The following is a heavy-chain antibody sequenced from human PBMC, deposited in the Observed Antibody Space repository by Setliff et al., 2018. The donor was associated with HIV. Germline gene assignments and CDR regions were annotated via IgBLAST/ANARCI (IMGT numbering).Heavy chain of an antibody. CDR1: GYTFTSYY. Sequence: GASVKVSCKASGYTFTSYYMHWVRQAPGQGLEWMGIINPSGGSTSYAQKFQGRVTMTRDTSTSTVYMELSSLRSEDTAVDYCARGAIVPAAMVSRYNYYGMDVWGQGTTVTVSS. V-gene: IGHV1-46*01. D-gene: IGHD2-2*01. CDR2: INPSGGST. CDR3: ARGAIVPAAMVSRYNYYGMDV. J-gene: IGHJ6*02.